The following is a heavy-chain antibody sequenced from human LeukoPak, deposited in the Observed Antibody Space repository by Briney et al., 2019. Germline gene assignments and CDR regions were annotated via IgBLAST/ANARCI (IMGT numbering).Heavy chain of an antibody. V-gene: IGHV4-4*07. J-gene: IGHJ4*02. D-gene: IGHD5-24*01. CDR3: AREVEMATQFDY. CDR1: RGSISPHY. Sequence: PSETLSPTCTVSRGSISPHYWSWIRQPAGKGLDWIGRISPTGSTNYNPSLNSRVTMSVDSSKNQVSLTLNSVTAADTAVYYCAREVEMATQFDYWGQGTLVTVSS. CDR2: ISPTGST.